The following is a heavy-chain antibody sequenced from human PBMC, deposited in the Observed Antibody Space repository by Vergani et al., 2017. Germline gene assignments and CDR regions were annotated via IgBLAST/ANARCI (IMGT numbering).Heavy chain of an antibody. J-gene: IGHJ4*02. D-gene: IGHD2-8*01. CDR3: ARGRRTSGFGTTFYDY. V-gene: IGHV4-59*07. CDR1: GGSITSYY. Sequence: QVQLQESGPGLVKPSDTLALTCTVSGGSITSYYWSWIRQPPGKGLEWIGNIYYSGSTNYDPSLKSRVTISVETSKNQFSLELSAMTTADTAVYYCARGRRTSGFGTTFYDYWGQGTLVTVSS. CDR2: IYYSGST.